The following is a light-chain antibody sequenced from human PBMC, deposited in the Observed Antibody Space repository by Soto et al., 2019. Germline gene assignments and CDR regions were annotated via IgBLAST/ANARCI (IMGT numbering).Light chain of an antibody. CDR1: QGISSY. J-gene: IGKJ3*01. CDR2: AAS. V-gene: IGKV1-9*01. Sequence: DIQLTQSPSFLSASVGDRVTITCRASQGISSYLAWYQQKPGKAPKLLIYAASTLQSGVPSRFSGSGSGTAFTLTISSLQPEDFATYYCRQLNSYPLTFGPGTKVDIK. CDR3: RQLNSYPLT.